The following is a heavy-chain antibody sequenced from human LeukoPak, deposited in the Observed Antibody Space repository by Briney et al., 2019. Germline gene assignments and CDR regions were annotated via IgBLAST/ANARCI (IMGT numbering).Heavy chain of an antibody. CDR3: AIAVDSISGTGDTFDI. CDR2: ISSGSSYI. Sequence: GGSLRLSCAASGFTFSSYMVTWVRQAPGKGLEWVSSISSGSSYIYYEDSVKGRFTISRDNGKNSLYLQMSSLRGEDTAVYYCAIAVDSISGTGDTFDIWGQGTMVTVSS. CDR1: GFTFSSYM. J-gene: IGHJ3*02. D-gene: IGHD3-3*01. V-gene: IGHV3-21*01.